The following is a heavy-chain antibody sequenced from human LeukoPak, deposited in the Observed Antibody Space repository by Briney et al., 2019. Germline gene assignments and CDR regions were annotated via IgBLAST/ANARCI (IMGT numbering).Heavy chain of an antibody. CDR3: ARGAGYNYPYHFDY. CDR2: IYGGGNI. D-gene: IGHD5-24*01. J-gene: IGHJ4*02. V-gene: IGHV3-53*01. CDR1: GFTVSSNY. Sequence: GGSLRLSCAASGFTVSSNYMNWVRQAPGKGLEWVSVIYGGGNIYYADSVKGRFTISRDNSKNTLYLQMNSLRAEDTAVYYCARGAGYNYPYHFDYWGQGTLVTVSS.